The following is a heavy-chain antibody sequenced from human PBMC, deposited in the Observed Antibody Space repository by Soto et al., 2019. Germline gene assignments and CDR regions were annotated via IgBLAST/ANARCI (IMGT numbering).Heavy chain of an antibody. CDR2: IYYSGST. D-gene: IGHD2-2*01. J-gene: IGHJ3*02. CDR1: GGSISSSSYY. V-gene: IGHV4-39*01. Sequence: SETLSLTCTVSGGSISSSSYYWGWIRQPPGKGLEWIGSIYYSGSTYYNPSLKSRVTISVDTSKNQLSPKLSSVTAADTAVYYCARRKVEDIVVVRPALRAFDIWGPGTLVTV. CDR3: ARRKVEDIVVVRPALRAFDI.